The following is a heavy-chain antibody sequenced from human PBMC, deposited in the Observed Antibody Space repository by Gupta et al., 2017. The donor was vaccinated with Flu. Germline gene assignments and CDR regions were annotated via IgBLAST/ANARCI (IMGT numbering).Heavy chain of an antibody. CDR1: GYTFTGYY. D-gene: IGHD1-26*01. CDR2: INPNSGGP. J-gene: IGHJ4*02. CDR3: ARAFVGAGDFDY. V-gene: IGHV1-2*04. Sequence: QVQLVQSGAEVKKPGASVKVSCKASGYTFTGYYMHWVRQAPGQGLEWMGWINPNSGGPNYAQKFQGWFTMTRNTSISTSYMELSRLRSDDTAVYYCARAFVGAGDFDYWGQGTLVTVSS.